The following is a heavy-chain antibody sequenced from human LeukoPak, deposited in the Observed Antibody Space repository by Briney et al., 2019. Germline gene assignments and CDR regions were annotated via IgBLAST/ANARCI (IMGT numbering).Heavy chain of an antibody. Sequence: ASVKVSCKASGYTFTGFYMNWVRQAPGQGLEWMGWINPNSGGTKYAQKFQGRVSTTRDTSISTAYMELSGLRSDDTAVYYCARGGADYDSSGPFDHWGQGTLVTVSS. CDR3: ARGGADYDSSGPFDH. CDR1: GYTFTGFY. J-gene: IGHJ5*02. D-gene: IGHD3-22*01. V-gene: IGHV1-2*02. CDR2: INPNSGGT.